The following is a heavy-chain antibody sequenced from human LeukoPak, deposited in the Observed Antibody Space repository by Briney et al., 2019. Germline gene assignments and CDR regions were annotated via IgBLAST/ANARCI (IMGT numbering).Heavy chain of an antibody. CDR3: AKDIAQGYTYGSIEQDY. D-gene: IGHD5-18*01. V-gene: IGHV3-23*01. Sequence: GGSLRLSCAASGLTFSNYAMSWVRQAPGKGPEWVSAISESGTGTYYADSVKGRFTISRDNSKNTLSLQMNSLRAEDTAVYYCAKDIAQGYTYGSIEQDYWGQGTLVTVSS. CDR2: ISESGTGT. J-gene: IGHJ4*02. CDR1: GLTFSNYA.